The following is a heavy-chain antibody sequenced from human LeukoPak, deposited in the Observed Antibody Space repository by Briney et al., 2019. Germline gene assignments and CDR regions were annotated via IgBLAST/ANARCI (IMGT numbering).Heavy chain of an antibody. D-gene: IGHD3-16*02. CDR1: GGTFSSYA. Sequence: ASVKVSCKASGGTFSSYAISWVRQAPGQGLEWMGGIIPIFGTANYAQKFQGRVTMTEDTSTDTAYMELSSLRSEDTAVYYCATHRYSSNAFDIWGQGTMVTVSS. CDR2: IIPIFGTA. V-gene: IGHV1-69*06. J-gene: IGHJ3*02. CDR3: ATHRYSSNAFDI.